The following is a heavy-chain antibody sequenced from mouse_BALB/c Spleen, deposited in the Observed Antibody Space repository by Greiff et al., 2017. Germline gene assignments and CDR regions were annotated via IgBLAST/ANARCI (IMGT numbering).Heavy chain of an antibody. Sequence: QVQLQQSGAELVRPGVSVKISCKGSGYTFTDYAMHWVKQSHAKSLEWIGVISTYYGDASYNQKFKGKATMTVDKSSSTAYMELARLTSEDSAIYYCERSGSRYLYYYAMDYWGQGTSVTVSS. CDR1: GYTFTDYA. CDR3: ERSGSRYLYYYAMDY. CDR2: ISTYYGDA. D-gene: IGHD2-14*01. V-gene: IGHV1S137*01. J-gene: IGHJ4*01.